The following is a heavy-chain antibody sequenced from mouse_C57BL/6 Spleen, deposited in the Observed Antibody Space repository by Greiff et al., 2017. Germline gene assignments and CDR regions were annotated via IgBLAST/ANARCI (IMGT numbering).Heavy chain of an antibody. CDR3: AREGYARSAFDY. CDR1: GFPFSDYY. D-gene: IGHD1-1*01. V-gene: IGHV5-16*01. J-gene: IGHJ2*01. Sequence: EVQLQESEAGLVQPGRSLTLSCTASGFPFSDYYMAWVRQVPEQGLEWVADINFDGSSTYYPPSLKSRFIITRDNAKNILYLQMSSLTSEDTATYYCAREGYARSAFDYWGQGTTLTVSS. CDR2: INFDGSST.